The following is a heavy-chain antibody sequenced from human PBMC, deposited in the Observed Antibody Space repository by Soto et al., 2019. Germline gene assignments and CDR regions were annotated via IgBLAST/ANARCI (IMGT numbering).Heavy chain of an antibody. CDR2: INPSGGSR. CDR3: ARNPCSSTSCYPAWFDP. J-gene: IGHJ5*02. CDR1: GYTFTSYY. Sequence: ASVKVSCKASGYTFTSYYMHWVRQAPRQGLEWMGIINPSGGSRSYAQKFQGRVTMTRDTSTSTVYMELSSLRSEDTAVYYCARNPCSSTSCYPAWFDPWGQGTLVTVSS. D-gene: IGHD2-2*01. V-gene: IGHV1-46*01.